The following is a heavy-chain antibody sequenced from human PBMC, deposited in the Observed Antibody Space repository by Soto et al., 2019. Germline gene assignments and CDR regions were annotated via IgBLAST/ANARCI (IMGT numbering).Heavy chain of an antibody. J-gene: IGHJ6*02. CDR2: ISYDGSNK. CDR3: ARDNYDFWRDYYYGMDV. CDR1: GFTFSSYA. D-gene: IGHD3-3*01. V-gene: IGHV3-30-3*01. Sequence: GGSLRLSCAASGFTFSSYAMHWVRQAPGKGLEWVAVISYDGSNKYYADSVKGRFTISRDNSKNTLYLQMNSLRAEDTAVYYCARDNYDFWRDYYYGMDVWGQGTTVT.